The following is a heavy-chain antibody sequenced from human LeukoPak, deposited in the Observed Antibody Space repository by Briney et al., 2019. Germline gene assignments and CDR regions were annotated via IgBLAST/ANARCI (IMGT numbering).Heavy chain of an antibody. V-gene: IGHV3-30-3*01. CDR3: ARGMAPDY. CDR2: ISYDGSNK. Sequence: GGSLRLSCAASGFTFSSHAMHWVRQAPGKGLEWVAVISYDGSNKYYADSVKGRFTISRDNSKNTLYLQMNSLRAEDTAVYYCARGMAPDYWGQGTLVTVSS. D-gene: IGHD5-24*01. CDR1: GFTFSSHA. J-gene: IGHJ4*02.